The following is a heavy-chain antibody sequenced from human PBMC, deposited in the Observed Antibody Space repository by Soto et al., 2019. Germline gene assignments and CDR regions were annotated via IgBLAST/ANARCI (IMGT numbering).Heavy chain of an antibody. CDR1: GFTFSSYG. Sequence: PGGSLRLSCAASGFTFSSYGMHWVRQAPGKGLEWVAVISYDGSNKYYADSVKGRFTISRDNSKNTLYLQMNSLRAEDTAVYYCAKDWRYSSGWYSPRDYWGQGTLVTVSS. J-gene: IGHJ4*02. V-gene: IGHV3-30*18. D-gene: IGHD6-19*01. CDR3: AKDWRYSSGWYSPRDY. CDR2: ISYDGSNK.